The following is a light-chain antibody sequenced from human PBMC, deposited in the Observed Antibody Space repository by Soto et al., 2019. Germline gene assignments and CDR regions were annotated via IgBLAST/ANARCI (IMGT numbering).Light chain of an antibody. CDR3: QQYCSSPMYT. CDR2: GAS. Sequence: EIVLTQSPGTLSLSPGERATLSCRASQSVSSSYLAWYQQKPGQAPRLLIYGASSRATGIPDRFSGSGSGTDFTLTISRLEPEDFAVYYRQQYCSSPMYTFGQGTKLEIK. J-gene: IGKJ2*01. V-gene: IGKV3-20*01. CDR1: QSVSSSY.